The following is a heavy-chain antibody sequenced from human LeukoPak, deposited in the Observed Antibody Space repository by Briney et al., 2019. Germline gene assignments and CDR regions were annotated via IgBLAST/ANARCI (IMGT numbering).Heavy chain of an antibody. CDR3: AKGGSCSGVTCFVTLFDY. Sequence: PGGSLRLSCAASGFTFSNYVMHWVRQAPGKGLEYGSPISSNGGSTYYANSVKSRFTISRDNSMNTLYLQMGSLRAEDMAVYYCAKGGSCSGVTCFVTLFDYWGQGTLVTVSS. CDR1: GFTFSNYV. CDR2: ISSNGGST. J-gene: IGHJ4*02. V-gene: IGHV3-64*01. D-gene: IGHD2-15*01.